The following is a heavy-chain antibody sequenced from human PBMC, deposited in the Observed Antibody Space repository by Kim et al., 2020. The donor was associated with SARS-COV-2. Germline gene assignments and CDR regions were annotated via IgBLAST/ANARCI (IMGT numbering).Heavy chain of an antibody. CDR3: DCSSTRLRGGMDV. CDR2: ITSSSSYI. J-gene: IGHJ6*02. CDR1: GFTFSTYS. V-gene: IGHV3-21*01. D-gene: IGHD2-2*01. Sequence: GGSLRLSCAASGFTFSTYSMNWVRQAPGKGLEWVSSITSSSSYIYYADSVKGRFTISRDNAKNPLYLQMNSLRAEDTAVYYCDCSSTRLRGGMDVWGQGTTVTVSS.